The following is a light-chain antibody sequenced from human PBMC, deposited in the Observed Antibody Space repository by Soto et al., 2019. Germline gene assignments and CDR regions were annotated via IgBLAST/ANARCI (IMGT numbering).Light chain of an antibody. CDR1: QSISSW. V-gene: IGKV1-5*03. J-gene: IGKJ1*01. Sequence: DIQMTQSPSTLPASVGDRVTITCRANQSISSWLAWYQQKPGKAPKLLIHRASRLESGVPSRFSGSGSGTDFTLTINSLQPDDFGTYYCQHYNSYSEAFGQGTKVELK. CDR2: RAS. CDR3: QHYNSYSEA.